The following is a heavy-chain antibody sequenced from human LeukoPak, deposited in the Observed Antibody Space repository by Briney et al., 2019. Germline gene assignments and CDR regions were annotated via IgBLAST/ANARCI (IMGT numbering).Heavy chain of an antibody. CDR1: GYTLTELS. Sequence: ASVKVSCKVSGYTLTELSMHWVRQAPGKGLEWMGGFDPEDGETIYAQKFQGRVTLTEDTSTDTAYMELSSLRSEDTAVYYCATVPIFGVVIIQNWFDPWGQGTLVTVSS. D-gene: IGHD3-3*01. CDR3: ATVPIFGVVIIQNWFDP. CDR2: FDPEDGET. J-gene: IGHJ5*02. V-gene: IGHV1-24*01.